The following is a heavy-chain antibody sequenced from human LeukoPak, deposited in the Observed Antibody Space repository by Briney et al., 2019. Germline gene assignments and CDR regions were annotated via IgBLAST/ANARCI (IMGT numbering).Heavy chain of an antibody. CDR3: AKVSSSWYLAGPDY. Sequence: GGSLRLSCEASGFTFSSYWMHWVRQVPGKGLVWVSRINGDGSSTTYADAVKGRFTISRDNAKNSLYLQMNSLRTEDTALYFCAKVSSSWYLAGPDYWGQGTLVTVSS. CDR1: GFTFSSYW. D-gene: IGHD6-13*01. CDR2: INGDGSST. J-gene: IGHJ4*02. V-gene: IGHV3-74*01.